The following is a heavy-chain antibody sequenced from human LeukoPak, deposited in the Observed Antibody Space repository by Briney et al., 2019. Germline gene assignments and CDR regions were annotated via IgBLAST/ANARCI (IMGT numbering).Heavy chain of an antibody. CDR3: AKRLGIAVAGGAFDI. J-gene: IGHJ3*02. CDR2: IWYDGSNK. D-gene: IGHD6-19*01. V-gene: IGHV3-33*06. Sequence: GRSLRLSCAASGFTFSSFDMHWVRQAPGKGLDWVAFIWYDGSNKYYADSVKGRFTISRDNSKNTLYLQMNSLRAEDTAVYYCAKRLGIAVAGGAFDIWGQGTMVTVSS. CDR1: GFTFSSFD.